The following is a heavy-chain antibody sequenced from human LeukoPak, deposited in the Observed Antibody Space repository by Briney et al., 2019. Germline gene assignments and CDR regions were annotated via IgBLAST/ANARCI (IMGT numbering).Heavy chain of an antibody. J-gene: IGHJ4*02. D-gene: IGHD3-22*01. Sequence: PGGSLRLSCAASGFTFSSYGMHWVRQAPGKGLEWVAVISYDGSNKYYADSVKGRFTISRDSSKNTLYLQMNSLRAEDTAVYYCAILATYYYDSSGYVDYFDYWGQGTLVTVSS. CDR1: GFTFSSYG. CDR2: ISYDGSNK. CDR3: AILATYYYDSSGYVDYFDY. V-gene: IGHV3-30*03.